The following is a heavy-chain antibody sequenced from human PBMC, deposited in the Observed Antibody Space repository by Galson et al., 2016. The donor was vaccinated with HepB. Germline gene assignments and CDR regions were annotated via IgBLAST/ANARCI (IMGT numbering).Heavy chain of an antibody. CDR2: VTHTGSI. D-gene: IGHD3-10*01. CDR1: GGSFGAYY. V-gene: IGHV4-34*01. J-gene: IGHJ5*02. CDR3: ARGPRFRDFLGS. Sequence: ETLSLTCAVSGGSFGAYYCRWIRQPPGKGLEWIGEVTHTGSINYNPSLKSRITISLDTSKKQFSLNLTSVTAADTAVYYCARGPRFRDFLGSWGQGTLVTVSS.